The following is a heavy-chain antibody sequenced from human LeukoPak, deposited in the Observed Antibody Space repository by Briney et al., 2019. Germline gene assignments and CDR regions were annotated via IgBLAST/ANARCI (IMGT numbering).Heavy chain of an antibody. D-gene: IGHD1-14*01. Sequence: SETLSLTCTVSGASISSSTDYWGWIRQPPGKGLEWIANIYYSGSTYYNPSLKSRVTISVDTSKNQFSLNRSSVTAADTAVYYCAGLIRPGWFDPWGQGTLVTVSS. J-gene: IGHJ5*02. CDR3: AGLIRPGWFDP. V-gene: IGHV4-39*01. CDR2: IYYSGST. CDR1: GASISSSTDY.